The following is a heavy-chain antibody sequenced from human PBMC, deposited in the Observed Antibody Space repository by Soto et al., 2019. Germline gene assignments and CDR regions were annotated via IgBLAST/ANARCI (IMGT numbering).Heavy chain of an antibody. CDR1: GYTFTSYG. D-gene: IGHD2-15*01. J-gene: IGHJ6*02. CDR2: ISAYNGNT. Sequence: SVKVSCKASGYTFTSYGISWVRQAPVQGLEWMGWISAYNGNTNYAQKLQGRVTMTTDTSTSTAYMELRSLRSDDTAVYYCARDGARYNIVVVVAATPEYYYYGMDVWGQGTTVTVSS. CDR3: ARDGARYNIVVVVAATPEYYYYGMDV. V-gene: IGHV1-18*04.